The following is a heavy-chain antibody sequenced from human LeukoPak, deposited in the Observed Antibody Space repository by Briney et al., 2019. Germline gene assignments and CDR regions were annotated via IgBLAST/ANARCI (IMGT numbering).Heavy chain of an antibody. CDR2: IYYSGST. CDR3: ARAGITIFGVVKRRDAFDI. V-gene: IGHV4-31*03. CDR1: GGSISSGGYY. J-gene: IGHJ3*02. Sequence: SETLSLTCTVSGGSISSGGYYWSWIRQHPGKGLEWIGYIYYSGSTYYNPSLKSRVTISVDTSKNQFSLKLSSVAAADTAVYYCARAGITIFGVVKRRDAFDIWGQGTMVTVSS. D-gene: IGHD3-3*01.